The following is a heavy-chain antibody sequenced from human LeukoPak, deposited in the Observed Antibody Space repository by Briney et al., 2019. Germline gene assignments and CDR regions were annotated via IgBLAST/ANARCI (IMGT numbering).Heavy chain of an antibody. V-gene: IGHV3-73*01. Sequence: GGSLRLSCAASGFTFSDSTMHWVRQASGKGLEWVGRIRTKPNTYATAYAASVKGRFTISRDDSKNTAYLQMNSLKTDDTAVYYCTRHTERNSDWGQGPLVTVSS. CDR1: GFTFSDST. CDR2: IRTKPNTYAT. D-gene: IGHD2/OR15-2a*01. J-gene: IGHJ4*02. CDR3: TRHTERNSD.